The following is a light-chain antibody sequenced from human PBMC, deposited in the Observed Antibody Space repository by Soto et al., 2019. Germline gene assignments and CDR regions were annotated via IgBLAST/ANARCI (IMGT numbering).Light chain of an antibody. CDR2: EVT. CDR1: SSDVGGYNY. V-gene: IGLV2-8*01. J-gene: IGLJ1*01. Sequence: QSALGPPCSVSGSPGQSITISCTRTSSDVGGYNYVSWYQQQPGKAPKLMIFEVTRRPSGVPDRFSGYKSGNTASPTVSGLQAEHEADHYCTSYAGSNNFVFGSETKVTVL. CDR3: TSYAGSNNFV.